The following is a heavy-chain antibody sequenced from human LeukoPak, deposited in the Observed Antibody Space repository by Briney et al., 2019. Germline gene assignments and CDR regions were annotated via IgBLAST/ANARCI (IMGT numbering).Heavy chain of an antibody. V-gene: IGHV4-59*01. Sequence: SDTLSLTCTVSGDSISSYHWSWIRQPPGKGLEWIGFVHYSGSTRYNPSLKSRVTMSVDTSKNQFFLKLSSVTAADTAVYYCAREAGYCSSTNCYSWFDPWGQGTLVTVSS. CDR2: VHYSGST. J-gene: IGHJ5*02. CDR1: GDSISSYH. CDR3: AREAGYCSSTNCYSWFDP. D-gene: IGHD2-2*01.